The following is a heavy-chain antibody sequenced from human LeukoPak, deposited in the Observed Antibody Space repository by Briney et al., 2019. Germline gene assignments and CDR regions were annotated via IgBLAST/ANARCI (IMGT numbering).Heavy chain of an antibody. D-gene: IGHD6-19*01. J-gene: IGHJ4*02. CDR3: ARVRNVNSVAGTVDY. CDR1: GFTFSKYA. Sequence: PGGSLRLSCAASGFTFSKYAMSWVRQAPGKGLEWVSAISGSGGSTYYADSVKGRFTISRDNSKNTLYLQMNSLRAEDTAVYYCARVRNVNSVAGTVDYWGQGTLVTVSS. V-gene: IGHV3-23*01. CDR2: ISGSGGST.